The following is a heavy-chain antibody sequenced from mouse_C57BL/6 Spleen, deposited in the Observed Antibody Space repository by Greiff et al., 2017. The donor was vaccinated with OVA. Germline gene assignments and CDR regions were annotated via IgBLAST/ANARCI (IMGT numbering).Heavy chain of an antibody. CDR3: AIEGPYGYYVPC. Sequence: QVQLQQPGADLVKPGASVKLSCKASGYTFTSYWMHWVKQRPGQGLEWIGRIHPSDSDTNYNQKFKGKATLTVDKSSSTAYMQLSSLTSEGSAVYYCAIEGPYGYYVPCWGQGTLVTVSA. CDR2: IHPSDSDT. D-gene: IGHD2-3*01. V-gene: IGHV1-74*01. CDR1: GYTFTSYW. J-gene: IGHJ3*01.